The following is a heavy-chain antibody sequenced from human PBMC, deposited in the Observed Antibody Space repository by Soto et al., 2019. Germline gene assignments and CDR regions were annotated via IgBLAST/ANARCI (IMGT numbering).Heavy chain of an antibody. V-gene: IGHV4-59*01. CDR1: GGSISSYY. D-gene: IGHD2-15*01. Sequence: QVQLQESGPGLVKPSETLSLTCTVSGGSISSYYWSWIRQPPGKGLEWIGYIHYSGSPTYNPSLKSRVPLSVDTSKNPFSLKLSSVTAADTAVYYCAREDGGAALDYWGQGTLVTVSS. CDR2: IHYSGSP. CDR3: AREDGGAALDY. J-gene: IGHJ4*02.